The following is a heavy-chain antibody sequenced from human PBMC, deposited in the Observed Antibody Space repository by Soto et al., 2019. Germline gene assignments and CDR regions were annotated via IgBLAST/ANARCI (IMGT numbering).Heavy chain of an antibody. Sequence: GGSLRLSCAASGFTFSSYSMNWVRQAPGKGLEWVSSISSSSSYIYYADSVKGRFTISRDNAKNSLYLQMNSLRAEDTAVYYCARDLVITFGGVIVYFDYWGQGTLVTVSS. CDR3: ARDLVITFGGVIVYFDY. J-gene: IGHJ4*02. CDR2: ISSSSSYI. V-gene: IGHV3-21*01. CDR1: GFTFSSYS. D-gene: IGHD3-16*02.